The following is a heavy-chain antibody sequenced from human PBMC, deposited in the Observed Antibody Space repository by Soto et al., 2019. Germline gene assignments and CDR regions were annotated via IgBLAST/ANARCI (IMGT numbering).Heavy chain of an antibody. J-gene: IGHJ5*02. Sequence: SVKVSCKASGGTFNSYDINWVRQAPGQGLEWMGGIIPIVETPKYAQKFQGRVTITADESTNTVYMELSSLRSEDTAMYYCARLSRPNYYDTSGFFKDNWFDHWGQGTLVTVSS. V-gene: IGHV1-69*13. CDR2: IIPIVETP. D-gene: IGHD3-22*01. CDR1: GGTFNSYD. CDR3: ARLSRPNYYDTSGFFKDNWFDH.